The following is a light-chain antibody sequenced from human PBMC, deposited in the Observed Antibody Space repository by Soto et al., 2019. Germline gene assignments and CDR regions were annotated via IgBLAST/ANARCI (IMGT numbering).Light chain of an antibody. Sequence: EIVLTQSPATLSLSPGERATLSCRASQSVGSYLAWYQQKPGQAPRLLIYDAFSRATTIPARFSGSGSGTDFTLTISSLEPEDFAVYYCQQRSNWPLTFGGGTKVEIK. J-gene: IGKJ4*01. CDR1: QSVGSY. CDR3: QQRSNWPLT. V-gene: IGKV3-11*01. CDR2: DAF.